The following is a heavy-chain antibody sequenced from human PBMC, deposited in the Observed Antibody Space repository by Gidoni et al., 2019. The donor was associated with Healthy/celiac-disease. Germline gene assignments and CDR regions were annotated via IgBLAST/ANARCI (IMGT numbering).Heavy chain of an antibody. CDR2: IYYSGST. CDR1: GGSISSGDYY. D-gene: IGHD1-20*01. V-gene: IGHV4-30-4*01. CDR3: ARDRGGVTGSFDY. J-gene: IGHJ4*02. Sequence: QVQLQESGPGLVKPSQTLSLTCTVSGGSISSGDYYWSWIRQPPGKGLEWIGYIYYSGSTYYNPSLKSRVTISVDTSKNQFSLKLSSGTAADTAVYYCARDRGGVTGSFDYWGQGTLVTVSS.